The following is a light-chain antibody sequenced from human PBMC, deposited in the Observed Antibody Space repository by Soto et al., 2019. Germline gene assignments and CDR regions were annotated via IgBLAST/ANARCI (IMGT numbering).Light chain of an antibody. J-gene: IGLJ1*01. CDR2: DVS. Sequence: QSVLTQPASVSGSPGQSITIPCTGTSSDVGGYNYVSWYQQHLGKAPKLIIYDVSNRPSGVSNRFSGSKSGNTASLTISGLQAEDEADYYCSSYTSSSTYVFGTGTKVTVL. CDR1: SSDVGGYNY. V-gene: IGLV2-14*03. CDR3: SSYTSSSTYV.